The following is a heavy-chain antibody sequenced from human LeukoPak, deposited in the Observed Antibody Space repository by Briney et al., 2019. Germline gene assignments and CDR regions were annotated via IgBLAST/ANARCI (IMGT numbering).Heavy chain of an antibody. V-gene: IGHV3-64D*06. Sequence: GGSLRLSCSASGFTFSSYSMHWVRQAPGKGLEYVSAISSNGGSTYYADSVKGRFTISRDNSKNTLYLQMSSLRAEDTAVYYCVGYSSSPLDYWGQGTLVTVSS. CDR1: GFTFSSYS. D-gene: IGHD6-13*01. CDR3: VGYSSSPLDY. J-gene: IGHJ4*02. CDR2: ISSNGGST.